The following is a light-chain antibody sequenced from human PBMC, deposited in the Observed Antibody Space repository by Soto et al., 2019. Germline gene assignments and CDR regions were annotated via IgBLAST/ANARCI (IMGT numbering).Light chain of an antibody. CDR2: AAS. J-gene: IGKJ1*01. V-gene: IGKV1-12*01. CDR1: QDIGGG. Sequence: IQMTQSPSSVSASVGDRITITCRASQDIGGGLAWFQQKPGKAPQYLIQAASILQSGVPSRFSGSGSGTEFILTINNLQPEDFASYFCLQVYSFPRTFGLGTKVDIK. CDR3: LQVYSFPRT.